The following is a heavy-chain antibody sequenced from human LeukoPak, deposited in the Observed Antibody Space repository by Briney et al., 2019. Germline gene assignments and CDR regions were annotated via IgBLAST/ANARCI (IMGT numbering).Heavy chain of an antibody. CDR1: GFTFSSYY. V-gene: IGHV3-21*01. CDR2: ISSSSSYI. J-gene: IGHJ4*02. Sequence: GGSLRLSCAASGFTFSSYYMSWVRQAPGKGLEWVSSISSSSSYIYYADSVKGRFTISRDNAKNSLYLQMNSLRAEDTAVYYCARGGWQQLSDYWGQGTLVTVSS. CDR3: ARGGWQQLSDY. D-gene: IGHD6-13*01.